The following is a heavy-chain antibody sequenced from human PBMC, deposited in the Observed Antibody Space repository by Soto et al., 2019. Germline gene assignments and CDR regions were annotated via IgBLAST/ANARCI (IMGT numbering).Heavy chain of an antibody. CDR2: ISAYNGNT. V-gene: IGHV1-18*01. CDR1: GYTFTHYG. D-gene: IGHD6-13*01. Sequence: QVQLVQSGAEVKKPGASVKVSCKASGYTFTHYGFSWVRQAPGQGLEWMGWISAYNGNTNYAQNLQDRVTMTTDTSTSTAYRELRSLRSDDTAVYYWAKWADSSSWPPGIDYWGQGTLVTVSS. CDR3: AKWADSSSWPPGIDY. J-gene: IGHJ4*02.